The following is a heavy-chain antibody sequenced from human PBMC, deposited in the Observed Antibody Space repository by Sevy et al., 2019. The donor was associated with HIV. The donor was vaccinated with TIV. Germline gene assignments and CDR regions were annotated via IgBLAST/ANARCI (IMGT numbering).Heavy chain of an antibody. D-gene: IGHD1-7*01. V-gene: IGHV3-21*01. J-gene: IGHJ6*02. Sequence: GGSLRLSCAASGFTFSSYSMNWVRQAPGKGLEWVSSISSSSYIYYADSVKGRFTISRDNAKNSLYRQMNSLRAEDTAVYYCARDPGLELRFSQDYYGMDVWGQGTTVTVSS. CDR3: ARDPGLELRFSQDYYGMDV. CDR1: GFTFSSYS. CDR2: ISSSSYI.